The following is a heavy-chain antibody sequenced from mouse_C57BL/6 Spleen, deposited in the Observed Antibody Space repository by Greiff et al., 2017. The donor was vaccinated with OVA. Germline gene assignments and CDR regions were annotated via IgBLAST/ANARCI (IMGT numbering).Heavy chain of an antibody. Sequence: QVQLQQPGAELVKPGASVKLSCKASGYTFTSYWMHWVKQRPGRGLEWIGRIDPNSGGTTYNEKFKSKATLTVDKPSSTAYMQLSSLTSEDSAVYDCARRYDYDAYAMDYWGQGTSVTVSS. CDR1: GYTFTSYW. D-gene: IGHD2-4*01. CDR3: ARRYDYDAYAMDY. CDR2: IDPNSGGT. J-gene: IGHJ4*01. V-gene: IGHV1-72*01.